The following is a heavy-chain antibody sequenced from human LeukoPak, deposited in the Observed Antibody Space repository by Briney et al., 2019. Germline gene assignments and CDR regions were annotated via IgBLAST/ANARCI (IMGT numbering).Heavy chain of an antibody. CDR2: SSRSSGYI. V-gene: IGHV3-21*01. Sequence: GGSLRLSCAASGFTFSNYNMNWVRQAPGKGPEWVSSSSRSSGYIYYADSVKGRFTISRDNAKNSLYLQMNSLRAEDTAVYYCVRDTSAYDYILGSFDYWGQGTLVTVSS. J-gene: IGHJ4*02. CDR3: VRDTSAYDYILGSFDY. D-gene: IGHD3-22*01. CDR1: GFTFSNYN.